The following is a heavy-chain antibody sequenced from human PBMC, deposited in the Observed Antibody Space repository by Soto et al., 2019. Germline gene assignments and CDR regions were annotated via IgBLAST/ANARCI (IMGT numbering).Heavy chain of an antibody. Sequence: QVQLVQSGAEVKKPGASVKVSCKASGYTFTSYGISWVRQAPGQGLEWMGWISAYNGNTNYKQKLQGRVTMTPDTPTSTAYMKMRSVRSHDTAVYYSARDAPPEDYGGQGTLVTVSS. V-gene: IGHV1-18*01. CDR2: ISAYNGNT. J-gene: IGHJ4*02. CDR1: GYTFTSYG. CDR3: ARDAPPEDY.